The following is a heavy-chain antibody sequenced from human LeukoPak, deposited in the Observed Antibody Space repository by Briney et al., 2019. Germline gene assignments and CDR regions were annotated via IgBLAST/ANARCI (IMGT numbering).Heavy chain of an antibody. J-gene: IGHJ4*02. CDR1: GYTFTSYG. CDR3: ARHDTRYSSSWYDY. CDR2: ISAYNGNT. V-gene: IGHV1-18*01. Sequence: ASVKVSCKASGYTFTSYGISWVRQAPGQGLEWMGWISAYNGNTNYAQKLQGRVTMTTDTSTSTAYMELRSLRSDDTAVYYCARHDTRYSSSWYDYWGQGTLVTLSS. D-gene: IGHD6-13*01.